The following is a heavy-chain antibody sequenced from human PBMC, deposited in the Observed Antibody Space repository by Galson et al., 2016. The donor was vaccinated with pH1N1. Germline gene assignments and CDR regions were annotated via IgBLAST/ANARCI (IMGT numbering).Heavy chain of an antibody. D-gene: IGHD3-22*01. Sequence: GKGLEWIGSIFDSGATYYNPSLKSRVTISVDTPKNQFSLRLTSVTAADTAVFYCARHTIIVAFPKSFFDYWGQGSLVTVSS. CDR2: IFDSGAT. CDR3: ARHTIIVAFPKSFFDY. V-gene: IGHV4-39*01. J-gene: IGHJ4*02.